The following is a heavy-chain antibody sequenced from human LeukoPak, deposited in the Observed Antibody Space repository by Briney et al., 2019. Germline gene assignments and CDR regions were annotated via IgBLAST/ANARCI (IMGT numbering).Heavy chain of an antibody. J-gene: IGHJ4*02. V-gene: IGHV3-53*01. CDR1: GFTVSSKY. D-gene: IGHD4-17*01. CDR3: ASQKGQNFSDYGVY. CDR2: IYTGGTT. Sequence: GGSLRLSCAASGFTVSSKYMSWVRHAPGKGLEWVSIIYTGGTTYYADSVKGRFTISRDNSKNTLYLQMNNLRAEDTAVYYCASQKGQNFSDYGVYWGQGTLVTVSS.